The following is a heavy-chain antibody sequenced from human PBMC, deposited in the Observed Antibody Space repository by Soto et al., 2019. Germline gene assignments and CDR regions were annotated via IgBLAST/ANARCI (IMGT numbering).Heavy chain of an antibody. CDR1: GYTFTSYA. CDR3: ARAKRYYGSGSYHYYYYYMDV. CDR2: INAGNGNT. V-gene: IGHV1-3*01. Sequence: QVQLVQSGAEVKKPGASVKVSCKASGYTFTSYAMHWVRQAPGQRLEWMGWINAGNGNTKYSQKFQGRVTITRDTSESTAYMELSSLRSEDTAVYYCARAKRYYGSGSYHYYYYYMDVWGKGTTVTVSS. J-gene: IGHJ6*03. D-gene: IGHD3-10*01.